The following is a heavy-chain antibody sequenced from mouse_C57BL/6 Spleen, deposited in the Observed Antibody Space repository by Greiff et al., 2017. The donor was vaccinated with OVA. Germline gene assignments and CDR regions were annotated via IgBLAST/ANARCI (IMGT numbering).Heavy chain of an antibody. CDR1: GFTFSDYG. Sequence: EVQLVESGGGLVKPGGSLKLSCAASGFTFSDYGMHWVRQAPEKGLEWVAYISSGSSTIYYADTVKGRFTISRDNAKNTLFLQMTSLRSEDTAMYYCARYDGYYAYAMDYWGQGTSVTVSS. V-gene: IGHV5-17*01. D-gene: IGHD2-3*01. J-gene: IGHJ4*01. CDR3: ARYDGYYAYAMDY. CDR2: ISSGSSTI.